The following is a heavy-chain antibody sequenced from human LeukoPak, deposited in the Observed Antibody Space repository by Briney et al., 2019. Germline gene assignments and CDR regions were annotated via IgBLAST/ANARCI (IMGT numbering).Heavy chain of an antibody. D-gene: IGHD3-3*01. CDR2: ISYDGSNK. Sequence: GGSLRLSCAASGFTFSSYAMHWVRQAPGKGLEWVAVISYDGSNKYYADSVKGRFTISRDNSKNTLYLQMNSLRAEDTAVYYCARGERFLEWSYYYYYYMDVWGKGTTVTVSS. V-gene: IGHV3-30-3*01. J-gene: IGHJ6*03. CDR3: ARGERFLEWSYYYYYYMDV. CDR1: GFTFSSYA.